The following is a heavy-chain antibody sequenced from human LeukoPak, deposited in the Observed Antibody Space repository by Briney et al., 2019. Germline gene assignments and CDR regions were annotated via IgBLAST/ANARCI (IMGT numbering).Heavy chain of an antibody. CDR2: SYYSGTT. J-gene: IGHJ4*02. D-gene: IGHD3-10*01. CDR3: AKHYMGSSYNHGLDC. V-gene: IGHV4-39*01. CDR1: GGSISSSSYY. Sequence: PSETLSLTCTVPGGSISSSSYYWGWIRQPPGKGLEWIGSSYYSGTTYCNPSRKSRVTISVDTSKNQFSLKLSSVTAADTALYYCAKHYMGSSYNHGLDCWGQGTLVTVSS.